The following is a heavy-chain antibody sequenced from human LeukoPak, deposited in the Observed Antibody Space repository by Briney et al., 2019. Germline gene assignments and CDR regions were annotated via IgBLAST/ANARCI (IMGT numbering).Heavy chain of an antibody. CDR2: ISAYNGNT. D-gene: IGHD3-3*01. J-gene: IGHJ4*02. Sequence: PRASVKVSCKASGYTFTSYGISWVRQAPGQGLEWMGWISAYNGNTNYAQKLQGRVTMTTDTSTSTAYMELRSLRSDDTAVYYCARGRFLEWLLPYFVYWGQGTLVTVSS. V-gene: IGHV1-18*01. CDR1: GYTFTSYG. CDR3: ARGRFLEWLLPYFVY.